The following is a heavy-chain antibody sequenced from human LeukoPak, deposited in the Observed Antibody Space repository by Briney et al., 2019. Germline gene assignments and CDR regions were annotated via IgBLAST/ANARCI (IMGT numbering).Heavy chain of an antibody. J-gene: IGHJ4*02. Sequence: HSGGSLRLSCAASGFTFSNYAMSWVRQARGKGLEWVSALSGNGDFTYYADSVKVRFTISRDNSKNTLYLQMNTLRAEDTAIYYCAKARDYYVIAEYYFDHWGQGTLVTVSS. CDR3: AKARDYYVIAEYYFDH. CDR1: GFTFSNYA. V-gene: IGHV3-23*01. D-gene: IGHD3-10*02. CDR2: LSGNGDFT.